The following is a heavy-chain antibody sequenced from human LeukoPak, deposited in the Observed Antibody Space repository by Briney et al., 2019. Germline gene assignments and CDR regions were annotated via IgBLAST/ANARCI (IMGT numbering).Heavy chain of an antibody. CDR1: GFAFTTYA. CDR2: TDGNNK. CDR3: AKDLIAGSPDYFDH. D-gene: IGHD1-14*01. Sequence: PGGSLRLPCVASGFAFTTYAVHWVRQAPGKGLEWVAVTDGNNKFYADSVMGRFTISSDKSTNTLYLQMNSLRPEDTAVYYCAKDLIAGSPDYFDHWGQGTLVTVSS. V-gene: IGHV3-30*14. J-gene: IGHJ4*02.